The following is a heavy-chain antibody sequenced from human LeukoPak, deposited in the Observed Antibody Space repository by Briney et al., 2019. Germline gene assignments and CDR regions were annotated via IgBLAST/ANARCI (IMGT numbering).Heavy chain of an antibody. J-gene: IGHJ3*02. Sequence: SGPTLVKPTQTLTLTCILSGLSLSTSGVGVGWIRQPPGKALEWLALIYWDDDKRYSPSLKNRLTITKGTSKDQVVLTMTNMDPVDTATYYCAHRMVRGPRARAFDIWGQGTMVTVSS. V-gene: IGHV2-5*02. CDR2: IYWDDDK. CDR1: GLSLSTSGVG. CDR3: AHRMVRGPRARAFDI. D-gene: IGHD3-10*01.